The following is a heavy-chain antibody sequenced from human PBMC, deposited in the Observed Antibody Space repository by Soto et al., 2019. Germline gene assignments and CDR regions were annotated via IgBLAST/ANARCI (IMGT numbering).Heavy chain of an antibody. D-gene: IGHD2-21*01. Sequence: GGSLRLSCAASGFTFSSYAMSWVRQAPGKGLEWVSAISGSGGSTYYADSVKGRFTISRDNSKNTLYLQMNSLRAEDTAVYYCAKDQTLPPRLFVIGDIGYYFDYWGQGTLVTVSS. V-gene: IGHV3-23*01. J-gene: IGHJ4*02. CDR3: AKDQTLPPRLFVIGDIGYYFDY. CDR2: ISGSGGST. CDR1: GFTFSSYA.